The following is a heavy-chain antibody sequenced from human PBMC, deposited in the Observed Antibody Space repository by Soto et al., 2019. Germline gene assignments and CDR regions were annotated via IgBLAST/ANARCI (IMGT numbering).Heavy chain of an antibody. CDR2: IKSKTDGGTT. J-gene: IGHJ6*02. D-gene: IGHD3-10*01. CDR1: GFTFSNAW. Sequence: VGSLRLSCAASGFTFSNAWTSWVRQAPGKGLEWVGRIKSKTDGGTTDYAAPVKGRFTISRDDSKNTLYLQMNSLKTEDTAVYYCTTDYYGSGSYYNGYYYYGMDVWGQGTTVTVSS. V-gene: IGHV3-15*01. CDR3: TTDYYGSGSYYNGYYYYGMDV.